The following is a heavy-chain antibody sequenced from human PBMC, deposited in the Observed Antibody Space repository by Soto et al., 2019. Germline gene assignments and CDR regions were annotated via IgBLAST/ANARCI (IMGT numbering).Heavy chain of an antibody. V-gene: IGHV1-69*12. J-gene: IGHJ4*02. Sequence: QVQLVQSGAEVKKPGSSVKVSCKASGGTFSSDSFSWVRQAPGQGLEWMGGIIPMFDTPIYAQKFQDRVTIPADGPTITAYLQWSSLPSGDTAVYYCAGPAGLDRDFNSWAQGSLVPVSS. D-gene: IGHD6-13*01. CDR1: GGTFSSDS. CDR3: AGPAGLDRDFNS. CDR2: IIPMFDTP.